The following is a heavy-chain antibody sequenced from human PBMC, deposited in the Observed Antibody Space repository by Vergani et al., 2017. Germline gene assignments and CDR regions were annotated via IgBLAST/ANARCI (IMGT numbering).Heavy chain of an antibody. CDR3: ARGLTYYYDSSGYYYRYYYGMDV. CDR1: GGSISSGSYY. CDR2: IYTSGST. J-gene: IGHJ6*02. V-gene: IGHV4-61*02. Sequence: QVQLQESGPGLVKPSQTLSLTCTVSGGSISSGSYYWSWIRQPAGKGLEWIGRIYTSGSTNYNPSLKSRVTISVDTSKNQFSLKLSSVTAADTAVYYCARGLTYYYDSSGYYYRYYYGMDVRGQGTTVTVSS. D-gene: IGHD3-22*01.